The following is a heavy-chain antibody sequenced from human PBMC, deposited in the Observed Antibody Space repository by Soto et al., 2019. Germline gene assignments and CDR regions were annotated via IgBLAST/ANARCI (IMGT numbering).Heavy chain of an antibody. Sequence: WTWLRQPPGKGLEWIGYVYHSGSTNYNPSLKSRVTISVDTSKNQFSLRLTSVTAADTAVYYCARGKWIAVPGDNWFDPWGQGALVTVSS. V-gene: IGHV4-59*01. CDR3: ARGKWIAVPGDNWFDP. CDR2: VYHSGST. D-gene: IGHD6-19*01. J-gene: IGHJ5*02.